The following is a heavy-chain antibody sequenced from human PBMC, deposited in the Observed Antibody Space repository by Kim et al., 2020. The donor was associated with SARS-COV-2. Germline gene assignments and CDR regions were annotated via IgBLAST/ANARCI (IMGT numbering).Heavy chain of an antibody. CDR3: ARDKEKYYYASGTYERWFDP. Sequence: SETLSLTCSVSGGSISSSSYYWGWIRQPPGKGQEWIGSIYYSGSTYYNPSLQSRVTISVDTSKNQFSLKLSSVTAADTAVYYCARDKEKYYYASGTYERWFDPWGQGTLVTVSS. CDR1: GGSISSSSYY. D-gene: IGHD3-10*01. J-gene: IGHJ5*02. CDR2: IYYSGST. V-gene: IGHV4-39*07.